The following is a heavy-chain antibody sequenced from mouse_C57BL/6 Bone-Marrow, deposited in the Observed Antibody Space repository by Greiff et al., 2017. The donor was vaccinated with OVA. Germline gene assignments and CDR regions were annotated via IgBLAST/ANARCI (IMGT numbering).Heavy chain of an antibody. CDR2: IWRGGST. CDR1: GFSLTSYG. CDR3: AKDALRYYYGDFDD. D-gene: IGHD1-1*01. J-gene: IGHJ1*03. Sequence: VQLQQSGPGLVQPSQRLSITCTVSGFSLTSYGVPWVRQSPGKGLEWLGVIWRGGSTDYNAAFMSRLSITKDNPKSQFFFKMNSLQAVDAAIYDIAKDALRYYYGDFDDWGTGTTVTVSS. V-gene: IGHV2-5*01.